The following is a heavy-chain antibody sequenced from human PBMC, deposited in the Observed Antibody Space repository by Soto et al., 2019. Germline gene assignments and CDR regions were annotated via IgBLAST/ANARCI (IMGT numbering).Heavy chain of an antibody. CDR2: INHSGST. J-gene: IGHJ4*02. CDR3: ANGPDY. Sequence: SETLSLTCAVYGGSFSDYSWTWIRQPPGKGLEWIGEINHSGSTYYNPSLKSRVTISVDRSKKQFSRKLSSVTAADTAVYYSANGPDYWGQGPLVTV. V-gene: IGHV4-34*01. CDR1: GGSFSDYS.